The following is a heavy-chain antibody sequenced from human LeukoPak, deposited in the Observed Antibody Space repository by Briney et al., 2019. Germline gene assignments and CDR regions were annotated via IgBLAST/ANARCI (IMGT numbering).Heavy chain of an antibody. D-gene: IGHD3-3*01. V-gene: IGHV3-7*03. CDR3: AKDSTPRITIFGVGKERPTVQKYYYMDV. J-gene: IGHJ6*03. CDR2: IKEVGSEK. Sequence: GGALRLSCPAPGFTFSRDWMTWVRQAPGKGLEWVANIKEVGSEKYYADSVKGRFTISRDNSKNSLYLQMNCLRAEDTALYYCAKDSTPRITIFGVGKERPTVQKYYYMDVWGKGTTVTVSS. CDR1: GFTFSRDW.